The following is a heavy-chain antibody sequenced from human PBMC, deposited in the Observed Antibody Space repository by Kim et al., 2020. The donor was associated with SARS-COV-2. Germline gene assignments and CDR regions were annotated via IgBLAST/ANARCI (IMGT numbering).Heavy chain of an antibody. CDR2: IKEDGTEK. Sequence: GGSLRLSCAASGFTFSSNWVTWVRQAPGKGLEWVANIKEDGTEKYYLDSVKGRFTISRDNANNALYLQMNSLRAEDTAVYYCATSGYINWGQGTPVTVSS. D-gene: IGHD2-2*02. CDR1: GFTFSSNW. V-gene: IGHV3-7*01. CDR3: ATSGYIN. J-gene: IGHJ4*02.